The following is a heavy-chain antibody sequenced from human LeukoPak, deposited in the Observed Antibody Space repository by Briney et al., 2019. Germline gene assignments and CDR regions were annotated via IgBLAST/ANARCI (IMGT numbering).Heavy chain of an antibody. Sequence: SETLSLTCTVSGGSISSYYWSWIRQPPGKGLEWIGYIYYSGSTNYNPSLKSRVTISVDTSKNQFSLKLSSVTAADTAVYYCARDGIEMATPGDYYYYMDVWGKGTTVTVSS. D-gene: IGHD5-24*01. CDR3: ARDGIEMATPGDYYYYMDV. CDR1: GGSISSYY. CDR2: IYYSGST. J-gene: IGHJ6*03. V-gene: IGHV4-59*01.